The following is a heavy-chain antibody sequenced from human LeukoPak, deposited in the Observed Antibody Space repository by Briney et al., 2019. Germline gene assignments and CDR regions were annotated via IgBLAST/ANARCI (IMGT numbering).Heavy chain of an antibody. CDR2: INPSGGST. V-gene: IGHV1-46*01. CDR3: ARGSSNLLWFGEFPHFDY. J-gene: IGHJ4*02. CDR1: GYTFTNYY. D-gene: IGHD3-10*01. Sequence: ASVKVSCKASGYTFTNYYIHWVRQAPGQGLEWMGIINPSGGSTRYAQKFQGRVTMTRDTSTSTVYMEPSSLRSEDTAVYYCARGSSNLLWFGEFPHFDYWGQGTLVTVSS.